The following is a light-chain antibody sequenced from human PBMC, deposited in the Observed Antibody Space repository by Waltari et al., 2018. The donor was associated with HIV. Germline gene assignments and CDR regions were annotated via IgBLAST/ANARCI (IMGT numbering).Light chain of an antibody. J-gene: IGKJ2*01. CDR3: QQYYETPYS. V-gene: IGKV4-1*01. CDR1: QSLLYNSNNKKY. CDR2: WAS. Sequence: DIMMTQSPDSLAVSLGETATINCKCSQSLLYNSNNKKYLNWYQQRPGQPPKLLRYWASTRASGVPDRFSGSGSGTDFTRTIGSLQAEDVAVYYCQQYYETPYSFGQGTKLEV.